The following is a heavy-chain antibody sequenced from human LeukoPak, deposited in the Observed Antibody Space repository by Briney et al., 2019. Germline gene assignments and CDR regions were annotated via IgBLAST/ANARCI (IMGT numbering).Heavy chain of an antibody. Sequence: PGGSLRLSCAASGFTFSSYSMNWVRQAPGKGLEWVSYISSSSSTIYYADSVKGRFTISRDNAKNSLYLQVNSLRAEDTAVYYCARLSYDFWGYYYYYMDVWGKGTTVTVSS. D-gene: IGHD3-3*01. CDR3: ARLSYDFWGYYYYYMDV. CDR2: ISSSSSTI. J-gene: IGHJ6*03. CDR1: GFTFSSYS. V-gene: IGHV3-48*04.